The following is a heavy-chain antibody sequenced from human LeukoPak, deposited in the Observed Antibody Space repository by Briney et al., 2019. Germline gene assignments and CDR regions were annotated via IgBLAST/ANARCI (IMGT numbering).Heavy chain of an antibody. Sequence: PGGSLRLSCAAPGFTFNSYAMGWIRQAPGKALQWVSSISGSGGDTYYADSVKGRLTISRDNSKNTLFLQMNSLRAEDTAVYYCAKSGLNRFDYWGQGTLVTVSS. V-gene: IGHV3-23*01. CDR1: GFTFNSYA. CDR2: ISGSGGDT. CDR3: AKSGLNRFDY. J-gene: IGHJ4*02. D-gene: IGHD2-15*01.